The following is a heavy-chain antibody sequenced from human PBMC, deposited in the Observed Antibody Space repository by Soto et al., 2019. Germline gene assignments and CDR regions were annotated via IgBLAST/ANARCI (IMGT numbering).Heavy chain of an antibody. Sequence: QVLLQESGPGLVQPSGTLSLSCVVSDVSIGSNYYWGWVRQPPGKGLEWLVDMSHIGSVNYNPSLKRRVTISMDKSQNQFSLNLDSMTAAETAVYYCARSLGWYAVDYWGQGTLVIVSS. CDR3: ARSLGWYAVDY. CDR2: MSHIGSV. CDR1: DVSIGSNYY. D-gene: IGHD6-19*01. V-gene: IGHV4-4*02. J-gene: IGHJ4*02.